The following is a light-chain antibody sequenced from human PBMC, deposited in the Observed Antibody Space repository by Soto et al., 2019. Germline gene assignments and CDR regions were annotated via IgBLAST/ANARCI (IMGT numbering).Light chain of an antibody. Sequence: DIQMTQSPSTLSASVGDRVTITCRASQSLSGWLAWYQQKPGKAPNLLIYKATSLESGVPSRFSGNGSGTEFTLTISSLQPDDFANYYCQQYKSYSYTFGQGTKLEIK. J-gene: IGKJ2*01. CDR2: KAT. V-gene: IGKV1-5*03. CDR1: QSLSGW. CDR3: QQYKSYSYT.